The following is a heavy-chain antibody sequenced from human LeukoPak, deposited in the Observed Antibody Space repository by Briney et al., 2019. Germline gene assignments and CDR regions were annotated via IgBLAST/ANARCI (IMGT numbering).Heavy chain of an antibody. CDR1: GFSFSDDY. V-gene: IGHV3-72*01. D-gene: IGHD5-18*01. Sequence: GGSLRLSCAASGFSFSDDYMDWVRQAPGKGLEWVGRIRNKPHSYTTEYAASVKGRFTISRDDSRNSLYLQMHSLRTDDTGVYFCTRTTLPLGVSYGHYFDSWGQGTLVTVSS. J-gene: IGHJ4*02. CDR3: TRTTLPLGVSYGHYFDS. CDR2: IRNKPHSYTT.